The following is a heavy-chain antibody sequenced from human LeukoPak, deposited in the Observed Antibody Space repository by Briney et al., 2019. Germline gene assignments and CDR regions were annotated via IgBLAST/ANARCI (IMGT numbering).Heavy chain of an antibody. Sequence: QTGGSLRLSCAASGFTFDDYAMHWVRQAPGKGLEWVSGISWNSGSIGYADSVKGRFTISRDNSKNTLYLQMNSLRAEDTAVYYCARERPLRWGQGTLVTVSS. V-gene: IGHV3-9*01. CDR3: ARERPLR. CDR2: ISWNSGSI. J-gene: IGHJ4*02. CDR1: GFTFDDYA. D-gene: IGHD3-16*01.